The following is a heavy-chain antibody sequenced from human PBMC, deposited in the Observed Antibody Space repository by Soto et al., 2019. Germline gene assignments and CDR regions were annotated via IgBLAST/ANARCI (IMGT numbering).Heavy chain of an antibody. CDR2: IYYSGST. J-gene: IGHJ4*02. D-gene: IGHD3-22*01. CDR1: GGSVSSGSYY. CDR3: ARLHPYDSSGYAGFDY. Sequence: QVQLQESGPGLVKPSETLSLTCTVSGGSVSSGSYYWSWIRQPPGKGLEWIGYIYYSGSTNYNPSFSSRVPTSVDTSPNHLSLKPASVSPADPAASSRARLHPYDSSGYAGFDYWGPGTLVTVSS. V-gene: IGHV4-61*03.